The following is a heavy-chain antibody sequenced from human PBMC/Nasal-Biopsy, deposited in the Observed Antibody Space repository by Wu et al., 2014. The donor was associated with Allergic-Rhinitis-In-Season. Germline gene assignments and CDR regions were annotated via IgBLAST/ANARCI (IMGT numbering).Heavy chain of an antibody. J-gene: IGHJ6*03. CDR3: ARVRTYSSGWPNYYYMDV. CDR2: IKADGSAS. V-gene: IGHV3-7*03. Sequence: IKADGSASYYVDSVKGRFTISRDNAKNSLYLQMNSLRAEDTAVYYCARVRTYSSGWPNYYYMDVWGKGTHGHRLL. D-gene: IGHD6-19*01.